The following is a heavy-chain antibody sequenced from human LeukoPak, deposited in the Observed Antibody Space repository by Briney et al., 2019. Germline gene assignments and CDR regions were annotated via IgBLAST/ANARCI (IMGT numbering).Heavy chain of an antibody. V-gene: IGHV3-21*01. CDR3: ARDEGTTLACDI. CDR1: GFTFSSYS. Sequence: GGSLRLSCAASGFTFSSYSMNWVSQAPGKGLEWVSSISSSSSYIYYADSVKGRFTISRDTPKHSLYLQINSLSAAHTAVYYSARDEGTTLACDIWGQGTMVTVSS. CDR2: ISSSSSYI. J-gene: IGHJ3*02. D-gene: IGHD1-7*01.